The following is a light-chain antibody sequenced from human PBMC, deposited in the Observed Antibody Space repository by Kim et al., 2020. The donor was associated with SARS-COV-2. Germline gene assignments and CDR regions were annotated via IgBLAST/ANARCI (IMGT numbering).Light chain of an antibody. CDR3: QQRSSWPLT. J-gene: IGKJ4*01. CDR1: QIISTY. Sequence: LSPGERATRSCVASQIISTYLAWYQQRAGQAPRVLIYDASNRATGITARFSGSRSGTDFTLTISSLQPEDFAVYYCQQRSSWPLTFGGGTKVDIK. CDR2: DAS. V-gene: IGKV3-11*01.